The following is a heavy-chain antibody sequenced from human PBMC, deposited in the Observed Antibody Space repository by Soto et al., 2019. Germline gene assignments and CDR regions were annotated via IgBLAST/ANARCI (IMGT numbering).Heavy chain of an antibody. CDR2: IYYSGST. CDR1: GGSISSYY. V-gene: IGHV4-59*12. D-gene: IGHD5-12*01. J-gene: IGHJ3*02. CDR3: ARVPPGGYSGYDSAFDI. Sequence: PSETLSLTCTVSGGSISSYYWSWIRQPPGKGLEWIGYIYYSGSTNYNPSLKSRFTISRDNAKNSLYLQMNSLRAEDTALYYCARVPPGGYSGYDSAFDIWGQGTMVTVSS.